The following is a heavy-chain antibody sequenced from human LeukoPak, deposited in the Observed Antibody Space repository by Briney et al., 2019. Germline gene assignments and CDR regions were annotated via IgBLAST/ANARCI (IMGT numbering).Heavy chain of an antibody. CDR2: ISAYNGNT. V-gene: IGHV1-18*01. Sequence: GASVKVSCKASGYTFTSYGISWVRQAPGQGLEWMGWISAYNGNTNYAQKLQGRVTMATDASTSTAYMELRSLRSDDTAVYYCARDRGYYYGSGWYNWFDPWGQGTLVTVSS. J-gene: IGHJ5*02. CDR3: ARDRGYYYGSGWYNWFDP. CDR1: GYTFTSYG. D-gene: IGHD3-10*01.